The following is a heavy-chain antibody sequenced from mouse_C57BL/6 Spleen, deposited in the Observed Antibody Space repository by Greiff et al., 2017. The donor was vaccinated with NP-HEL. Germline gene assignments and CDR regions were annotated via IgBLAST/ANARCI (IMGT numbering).Heavy chain of an antibody. V-gene: IGHV5-9-1*02. J-gene: IGHJ2*01. CDR2: ICSGGDYI. CDR3: TREGKNLGFDY. CDR1: GFTFSSYA. D-gene: IGHD4-1*01. Sequence: EVQLVESGEGLVKPGGSLKLSCAASGFTFSSYAMSWVRQTPEKRLEWVAYICSGGDYIYYADTVKGRFTISSNNSRNTHYLQMSSLKSEDTAMYYCTREGKNLGFDYWGQGTTLTVSS.